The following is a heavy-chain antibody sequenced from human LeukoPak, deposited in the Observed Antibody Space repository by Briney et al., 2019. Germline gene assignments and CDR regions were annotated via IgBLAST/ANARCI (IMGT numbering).Heavy chain of an antibody. CDR3: AREAESPDYYYYMDV. CDR1: GFTFSSYS. Sequence: GGSLRLSCAASGFTFSSYSMNWVRQAPGKGLEWVSYISSSSSTIYYADSVKGRFTISRDNAKNSLYLQMNSLRAEDTAVYYCAREAESPDYYYYMDVWGKGTTVTVSS. J-gene: IGHJ6*03. CDR2: ISSSSSTI. V-gene: IGHV3-48*01.